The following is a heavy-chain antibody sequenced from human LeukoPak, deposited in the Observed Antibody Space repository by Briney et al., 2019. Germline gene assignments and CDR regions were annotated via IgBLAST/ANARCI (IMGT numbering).Heavy chain of an antibody. D-gene: IGHD7-27*01. CDR2: IIPIFGTA. CDR1: GGTFSSYA. Sequence: GASVKVSCKASGGTFSSYAIGWARQAPGQGLEWMGGIIPIFGTANYARKFQGRVTITTDESTSTAYMELSSLRSEDTAVYYCARVGRLGGIDYWGQGTLVTVSS. J-gene: IGHJ4*02. CDR3: ARVGRLGGIDY. V-gene: IGHV1-69*05.